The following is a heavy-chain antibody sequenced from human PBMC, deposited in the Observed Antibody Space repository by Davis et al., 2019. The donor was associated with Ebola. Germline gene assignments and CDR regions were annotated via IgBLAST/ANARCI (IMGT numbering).Heavy chain of an antibody. J-gene: IGHJ6*02. Sequence: GESLKISCAASGFTVSSNYMSWVRQAPGKGLEWVSVIYSGGSTYYADSVKGRFTISRDNSKNTLYLQMNSLRAEDTAVYYCARGRGHYYYYGMDVWGQGTTVTVSS. CDR2: IYSGGST. CDR1: GFTVSSNY. V-gene: IGHV3-53*05. CDR3: ARGRGHYYYYGMDV.